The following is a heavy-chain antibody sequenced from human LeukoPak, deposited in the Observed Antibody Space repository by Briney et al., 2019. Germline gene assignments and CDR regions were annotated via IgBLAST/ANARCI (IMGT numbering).Heavy chain of an antibody. CDR1: GGSLSGYY. J-gene: IGHJ5*02. D-gene: IGHD6-13*01. CDR2: INHSGST. V-gene: IGHV4-34*01. Sequence: SETLSLTCAVYGGSLSGYYWSWIRHPPGKGLEWIGEINHSGSTYYNPSLNSRVTMSVDTSKNQFSLKLSSVTAPDTAVYYCARLGSSWFDPWGQGTLVTVSS. CDR3: ARLGSSWFDP.